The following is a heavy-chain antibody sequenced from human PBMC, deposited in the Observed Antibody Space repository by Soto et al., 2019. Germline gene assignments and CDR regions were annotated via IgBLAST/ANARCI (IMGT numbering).Heavy chain of an antibody. CDR2: ISAYNGNT. D-gene: IGHD4-17*01. CDR1: GYIFTKYG. CDR3: ARDVPTVTMGGPDY. Sequence: QVQLVQSGAEVKKPGASVKVSCKASGYIFTKYGISWVRQAPGQGLEWMGWISAYNGNTNYAQKLQGRVTMTTDTSTSTAYMELMSLTSDDTAVYYCARDVPTVTMGGPDYWGQGSLVTVSS. J-gene: IGHJ4*02. V-gene: IGHV1-18*01.